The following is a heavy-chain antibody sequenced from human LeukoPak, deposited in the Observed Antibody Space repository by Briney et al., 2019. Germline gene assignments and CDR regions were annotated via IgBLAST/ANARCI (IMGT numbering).Heavy chain of an antibody. Sequence: SETLSLTCAVYGGSFSGYYWSWIRQPPGKGLEWIGEINHSGSTNYNPSLKSRVTISVDTSKNQFSLKLSSVTAADTAVYYCARDQWMYQPNEYYYYGMDVWGQGTTVTVSS. D-gene: IGHD2-2*01. CDR3: ARDQWMYQPNEYYYYGMDV. J-gene: IGHJ6*02. CDR2: INHSGST. V-gene: IGHV4-34*01. CDR1: GGSFSGYY.